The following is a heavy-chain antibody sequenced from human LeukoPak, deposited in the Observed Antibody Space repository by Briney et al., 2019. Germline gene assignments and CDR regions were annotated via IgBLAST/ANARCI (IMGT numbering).Heavy chain of an antibody. D-gene: IGHD3-9*01. CDR2: IKQDGSEK. V-gene: IGHV3-7*01. J-gene: IGHJ4*02. CDR3: AREGIRYFDWLLGYYFDY. Sequence: GGSLRLSCAASGFTLSSYSMNWVRQAPGKGLEWVANIKQDGSEKYYVDSVKGRFTISRDNAKNSLYLQMNSLRAEDTAVYYCAREGIRYFDWLLGYYFDYWGQGTLVTVSS. CDR1: GFTLSSYS.